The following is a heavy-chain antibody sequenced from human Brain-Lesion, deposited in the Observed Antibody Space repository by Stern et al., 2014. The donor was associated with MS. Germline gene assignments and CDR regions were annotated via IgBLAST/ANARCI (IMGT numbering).Heavy chain of an antibody. V-gene: IGHV1-24*01. Sequence: VQLVESGAEVKQPGASVKVSCTVSGYTLTALSMHWVRQAPRKGLEWMGGFDPEDGETIYAQQFPGRVPMTADNSTDTHYLQLCSLRSEDTAVYYCATLSPGAGGNYYRHFDYWGQGTLVTVSS. D-gene: IGHD1-26*01. CDR1: GYTLTALS. J-gene: IGHJ4*02. CDR3: ATLSPGAGGNYYRHFDY. CDR2: FDPEDGET.